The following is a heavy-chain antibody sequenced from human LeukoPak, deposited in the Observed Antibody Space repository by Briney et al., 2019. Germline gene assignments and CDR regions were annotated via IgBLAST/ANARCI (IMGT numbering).Heavy chain of an antibody. D-gene: IGHD4-23*01. CDR1: GGSISSSSYY. CDR3: ARGSLTTVVMPFDY. Sequence: SETLSLTCTVSGGSISSSSYYWGWIRQPPGKGLEWIGSIYYSGSTYYNPSLKSRVTISVDTSKNQFSLKLSSVTAADTAVYYCARGSLTTVVMPFDYWGQGTLVTVSS. J-gene: IGHJ4*02. V-gene: IGHV4-39*07. CDR2: IYYSGST.